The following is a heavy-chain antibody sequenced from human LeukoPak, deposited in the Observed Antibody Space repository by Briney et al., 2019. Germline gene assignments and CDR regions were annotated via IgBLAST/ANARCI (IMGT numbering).Heavy chain of an antibody. D-gene: IGHD5-18*01. Sequence: SETLSLTCTVSGGSISSSSYYWGWIRQPPGKGLEWIGSIYYSGSTYYNPSLKSRVTISVDTSKDQFSLKLSSVTAADTAVYYCARDLEGLWKHMNAFDIWGQGTMVTVSS. CDR2: IYYSGST. CDR1: GGSISSSSYY. J-gene: IGHJ3*02. V-gene: IGHV4-39*07. CDR3: ARDLEGLWKHMNAFDI.